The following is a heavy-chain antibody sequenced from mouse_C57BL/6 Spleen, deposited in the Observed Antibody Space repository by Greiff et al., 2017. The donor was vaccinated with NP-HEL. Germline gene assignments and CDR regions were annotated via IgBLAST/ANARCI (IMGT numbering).Heavy chain of an antibody. CDR3: ARPYGGWYFDV. D-gene: IGHD1-1*01. CDR2: ISSGSSTI. J-gene: IGHJ1*03. Sequence: DVKLVESGGGLVKPGGSLKLSCAASGFTFSDYGMHWVRQAPEKGLEWVAYISSGSSTIYYADTVKGRFTISRDNAKNTLFLQMTSLRSEDTAMYYCARPYGGWYFDVWGTGTTVTVSS. V-gene: IGHV5-17*01. CDR1: GFTFSDYG.